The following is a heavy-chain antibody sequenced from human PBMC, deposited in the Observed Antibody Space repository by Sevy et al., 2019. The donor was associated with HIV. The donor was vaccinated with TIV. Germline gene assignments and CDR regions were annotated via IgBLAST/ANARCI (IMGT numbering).Heavy chain of an antibody. V-gene: IGHV4-38-2*01. D-gene: IGHD6-19*01. J-gene: IGHJ4*02. CDR1: GYSISSGYY. CDR2: IYHSGST. CDR3: AGGSGWSLFDY. Sequence: SETLSLTCAVSGYSISSGYYWGWIRQPPGKGLEWIGSIYHSGSTYYNPSLKSRVTISVDTSKNQFSLKRSSVTAADTAVYYCAGGSGWSLFDYWGQGTLVTVSS.